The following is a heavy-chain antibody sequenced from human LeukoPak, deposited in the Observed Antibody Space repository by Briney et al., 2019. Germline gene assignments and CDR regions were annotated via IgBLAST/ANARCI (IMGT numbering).Heavy chain of an antibody. V-gene: IGHV3-53*01. CDR3: ASQQWLVFFDY. Sequence: GGSLRLSCAASGFTFSSYAMGWVRQAPGKGLEWVSVIYSGGSTYYADSVKGRFTISRDNSKNTLYLQMNSLRAEDTAVYYCASQQWLVFFDYWGQGTLVTVSS. CDR2: IYSGGST. CDR1: GFTFSSYA. J-gene: IGHJ4*02. D-gene: IGHD6-19*01.